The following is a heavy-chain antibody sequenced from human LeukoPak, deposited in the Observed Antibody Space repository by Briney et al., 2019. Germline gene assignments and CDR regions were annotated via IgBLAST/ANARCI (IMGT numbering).Heavy chain of an antibody. Sequence: PSETLSLTCAVSGGSISSSNWWGWVRQPPGKGLEWIGEIYHSGSTNYNPSLKSRVTISVDKSKNQFSLKLSSVTAADTAVYYCATLRYYYDSSGYYPIGAFDIWGQGTMVTVSS. D-gene: IGHD3-22*01. V-gene: IGHV4-4*02. CDR2: IYHSGST. CDR1: GGSISSSNW. CDR3: ATLRYYYDSSGYYPIGAFDI. J-gene: IGHJ3*02.